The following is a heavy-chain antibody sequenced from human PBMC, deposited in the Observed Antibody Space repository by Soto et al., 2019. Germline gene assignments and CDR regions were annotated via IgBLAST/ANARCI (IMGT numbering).Heavy chain of an antibody. CDR2: ISYDGSNK. CDR3: ASTMYV. Sequence: QVQLVESGGGVVQPGRSLRLSCAASGFTFSSYAMHWVRQAPGKGLEWVAVISYDGSNKYYADSVKGRFTISRDNSKNPLYLQMNSLRDEDTAVYYCASTMYVWGQGTTVTVSS. CDR1: GFTFSSYA. J-gene: IGHJ6*02. V-gene: IGHV3-30-3*01.